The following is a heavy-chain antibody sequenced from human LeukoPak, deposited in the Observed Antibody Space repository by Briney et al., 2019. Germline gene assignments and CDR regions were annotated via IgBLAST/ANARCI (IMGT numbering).Heavy chain of an antibody. D-gene: IGHD6-19*01. CDR3: ASSYSSGWVDY. J-gene: IGHJ4*02. V-gene: IGHV4-59*08. Sequence: SETLSLTCTVSGGSTSSYYWSWIRQPPGKGLEWIGYIYYSGSTNYNPSLKSRVTISVDTSKNQFSLKLSSVTAADTAVYYCASSYSSGWVDYWGQGTLVTVSS. CDR2: IYYSGST. CDR1: GGSTSSYY.